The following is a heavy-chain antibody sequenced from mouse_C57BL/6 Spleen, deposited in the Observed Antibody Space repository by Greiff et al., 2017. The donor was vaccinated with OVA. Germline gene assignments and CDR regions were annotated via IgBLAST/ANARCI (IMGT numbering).Heavy chain of an antibody. Sequence: EVQLVESGPVLVKPGASVKMSCKASGYTFTDYYMNWVKQSHGKSLEWIGVINPYNGGTSYNQKFKGKATLTVDKSSSTAYMELNSLTSEDSAVYYCARDDGYYFDYWGQGTTLTVSS. D-gene: IGHD2-3*01. V-gene: IGHV1-19*01. J-gene: IGHJ2*01. CDR2: INPYNGGT. CDR3: ARDDGYYFDY. CDR1: GYTFTDYY.